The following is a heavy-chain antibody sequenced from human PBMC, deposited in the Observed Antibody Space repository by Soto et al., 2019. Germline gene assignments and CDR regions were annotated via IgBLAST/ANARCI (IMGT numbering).Heavy chain of an antibody. CDR1: GFTFSTYT. Sequence: GGSLRLSCAASGFTFSTYTMSWVRRAPGKGLEWVSAISGSGASPSYADSVQGRFTISRDNPKSTLYLQMNNLRAEDTAVYYCAKARCSTTNCYVPDYWGQGTLVTVSS. V-gene: IGHV3-23*01. D-gene: IGHD2-2*01. CDR2: ISGSGASP. CDR3: AKARCSTTNCYVPDY. J-gene: IGHJ4*02.